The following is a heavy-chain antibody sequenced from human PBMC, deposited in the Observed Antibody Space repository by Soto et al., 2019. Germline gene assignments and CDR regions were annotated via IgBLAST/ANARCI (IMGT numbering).Heavy chain of an antibody. J-gene: IGHJ3*02. V-gene: IGHV3-15*01. Sequence: GSLRLSCAASGFTFSNAWMSWVRQAPGKGLEWVGRIKSKTDGGTTDYAAPVKGRFTISRDDSKNTLYLQMNSLKTEDTAVYYCTTEVYCSGGSCYLGAFDIWGQGTMVTVSS. D-gene: IGHD2-15*01. CDR1: GFTFSNAW. CDR3: TTEVYCSGGSCYLGAFDI. CDR2: IKSKTDGGTT.